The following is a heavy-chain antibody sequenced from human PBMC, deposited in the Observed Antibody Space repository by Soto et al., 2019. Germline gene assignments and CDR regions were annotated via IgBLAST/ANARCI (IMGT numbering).Heavy chain of an antibody. CDR3: ATSFRYYGSFDY. J-gene: IGHJ4*02. CDR2: IYYSGST. V-gene: IGHV4-59*08. CDR1: GGSISSYY. D-gene: IGHD3-10*01. Sequence: SETLSLTCTVSGGSISSYYWSWIRQPPGKGLEWIGYIYYSGSTNYNPSLKSRVTISVDTSKNQFSLKLSSVTAADTAVYYCATSFRYYGSFDYWGQGTLVTVSS.